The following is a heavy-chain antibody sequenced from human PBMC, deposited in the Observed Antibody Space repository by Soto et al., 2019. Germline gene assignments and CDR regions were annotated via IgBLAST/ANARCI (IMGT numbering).Heavy chain of an antibody. J-gene: IGHJ3*02. Sequence: ASVKVSCKASGYTFTGYYMHWVRQAPGQGLEWMGWINPNSGGTNYAQKFQGWVTMTRDTSISTAYMELSRLRSDDTALYYCGRVVGGHIAAADDAFDIWGQGTMVTVSS. CDR3: GRVVGGHIAAADDAFDI. V-gene: IGHV1-2*04. CDR1: GYTFTGYY. CDR2: INPNSGGT. D-gene: IGHD6-13*01.